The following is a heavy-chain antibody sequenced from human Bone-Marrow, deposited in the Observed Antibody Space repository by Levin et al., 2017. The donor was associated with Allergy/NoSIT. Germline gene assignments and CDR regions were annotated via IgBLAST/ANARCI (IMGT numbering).Heavy chain of an antibody. CDR3: GRYYSGSYPDC. CDR1: GFTFSTYS. Sequence: QPGGSLRLSCAASGFTFSTYSMTWVRQAPGKGLEWVSYISTSSSAIYYADSVKGRFTISRDNAKNSLYLQMNSLRAEDTAVYYCGRYYSGSYPDCWGQGTLVTVSS. D-gene: IGHD3-10*01. J-gene: IGHJ4*02. V-gene: IGHV3-48*01. CDR2: ISTSSSAI.